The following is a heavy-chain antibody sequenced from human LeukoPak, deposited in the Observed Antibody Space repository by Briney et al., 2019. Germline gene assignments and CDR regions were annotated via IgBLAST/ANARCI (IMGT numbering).Heavy chain of an antibody. D-gene: IGHD5-12*01. CDR3: AKATPRGYSGYGDGVTPHDFDY. CDR1: GFTFSSYA. V-gene: IGHV3-23*01. J-gene: IGHJ4*02. Sequence: GGSLRLSCAASGFTFSSYAMSWVRQAPGKGLEWVSAISGSGGSTYYADSVKGRFTISRDNSKNTLYLQMNSLRAEDTAVYYCAKATPRGYSGYGDGVTPHDFDYWGQGTLVTVSS. CDR2: ISGSGGST.